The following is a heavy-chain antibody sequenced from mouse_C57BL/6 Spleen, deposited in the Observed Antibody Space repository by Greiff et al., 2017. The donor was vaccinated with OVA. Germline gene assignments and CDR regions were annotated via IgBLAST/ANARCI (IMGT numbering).Heavy chain of an antibody. CDR3: ARDSNYHFDY. Sequence: DVQLQESGPGLVKPSQSLSLTCSVTGYSITSGYYWNWIRQFPGNKLEWMGYISYDGSNNYNPSLKNRISITRDTSKNQFFLKLNSVTTEDTATYYCARDSNYHFDYWGQGTTLTVSS. V-gene: IGHV3-6*01. D-gene: IGHD2-5*01. CDR1: GYSITSGYY. J-gene: IGHJ2*01. CDR2: ISYDGSN.